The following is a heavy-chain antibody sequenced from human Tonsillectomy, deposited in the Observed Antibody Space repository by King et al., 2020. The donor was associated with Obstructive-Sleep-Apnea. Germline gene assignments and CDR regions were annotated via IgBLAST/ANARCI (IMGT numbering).Heavy chain of an antibody. J-gene: IGHJ4*02. CDR3: VASEWELPLGY. CDR1: GVSIRSGGYS. Sequence: QLQESGPGLAKPSQTLSLTCTVSGVSIRSGGYSWSWIRQHPGKGLEWIGYIYHSGSTYYTPSLKSRVTISVDTSKNQFSLKLSSVTAADTAVYYCVASEWELPLGYWGQGTLVTVSS. CDR2: IYHSGST. D-gene: IGHD1-26*01. V-gene: IGHV4-31*03.